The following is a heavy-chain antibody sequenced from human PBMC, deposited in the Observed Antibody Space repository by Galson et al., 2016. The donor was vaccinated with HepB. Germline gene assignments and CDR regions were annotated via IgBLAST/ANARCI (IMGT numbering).Heavy chain of an antibody. V-gene: IGHV3-23*01. Sequence: SLRLSCAASGGSFDRYTMDWVRQAPGKGLEWVSGISANGHVTHYADSVKGRFTISRDNSENTLYLQMNSLRAEVTALYYCAKDRGYFGSALDYWGQGTLVTVSS. CDR3: AKDRGYFGSALDY. CDR1: GGSFDRYT. D-gene: IGHD2/OR15-2a*01. J-gene: IGHJ4*02. CDR2: ISANGHVT.